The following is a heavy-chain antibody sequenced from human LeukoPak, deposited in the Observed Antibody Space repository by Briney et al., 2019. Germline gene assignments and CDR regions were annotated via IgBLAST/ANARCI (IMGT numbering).Heavy chain of an antibody. V-gene: IGHV3-48*03. CDR1: GFTFSSYE. D-gene: IGHD6-19*01. CDR2: IISSGSKI. Sequence: GGSLRLSCAASGFTFSSYEMKWVRHAPGKGLEWVSYIISSGSKIYYADSVKGRFTIYRDNAKNSLYLQMNRLRAEDTAVYYCARELGYSSGGTGLVPGYYGMDVWGKGTTVTVSS. CDR3: ARELGYSSGGTGLVPGYYGMDV. J-gene: IGHJ6*04.